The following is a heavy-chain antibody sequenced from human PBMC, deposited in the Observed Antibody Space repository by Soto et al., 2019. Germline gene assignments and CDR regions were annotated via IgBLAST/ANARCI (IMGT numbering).Heavy chain of an antibody. J-gene: IGHJ1*01. CDR2: INVDGNTI. V-gene: IGHV3-74*01. CDR1: GFSFSTYW. CDR3: ARDEGRQGPEYFHH. Sequence: EVQLVESGGGLVQPGGSLRLSCAASGFSFSTYWMYWVRQAPGKGLVWVSRINVDGNTINYADSVKGRFTVSRDNAKTRLNLQMNSLRAEHTAVYYCARDEGRQGPEYFHHWGQGTLVTVSS.